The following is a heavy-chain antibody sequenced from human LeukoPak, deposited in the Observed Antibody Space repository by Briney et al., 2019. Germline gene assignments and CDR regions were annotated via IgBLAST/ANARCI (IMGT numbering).Heavy chain of an antibody. D-gene: IGHD6-6*01. J-gene: IGHJ4*02. Sequence: SETLSLTCTVSGGSINSSPYYWGWIRQPPGRGLEWIGSIYYSGSTYHNPSLKSRLTISVDTSKNQFSLKVISVTAADTAIYYCARPTKGTAAQGYDYWGQGILVTVAS. V-gene: IGHV4-39*01. CDR3: ARPTKGTAAQGYDY. CDR2: IYYSGST. CDR1: GGSINSSPYY.